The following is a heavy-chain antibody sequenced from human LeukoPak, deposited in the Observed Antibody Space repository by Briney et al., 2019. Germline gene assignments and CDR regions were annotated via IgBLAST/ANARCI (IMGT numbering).Heavy chain of an antibody. D-gene: IGHD6-13*01. CDR1: GFTFSSYS. CDR2: ISSSSSYI. Sequence: GGSLRLSCAASGFTFSSYSMNWVRQAPGKGLEWVLSISSSSSYIYYADSVKGRFTISRDNAKNSLYLQMNSLRVEDTAVYYCARDPGIAAAGTVGYFDSWGQGILVTVSS. J-gene: IGHJ4*02. V-gene: IGHV3-21*01. CDR3: ARDPGIAAAGTVGYFDS.